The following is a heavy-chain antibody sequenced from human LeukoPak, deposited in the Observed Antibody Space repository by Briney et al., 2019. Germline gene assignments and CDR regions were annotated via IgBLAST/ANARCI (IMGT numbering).Heavy chain of an antibody. D-gene: IGHD2-21*02. CDR2: INPNSGGT. CDR1: GYMFTGYY. J-gene: IGHJ4*02. V-gene: IGHV1-2*02. CDR3: ARGYCSGDYFTLFDY. Sequence: ASVKVSCKASGYMFTGYYMHWVRQAPGQGREWMGWINPNSGGTNYAQKFQGRVTMTRDTSISTAYMELSSLRSDDTAVYYCARGYCSGDYFTLFDYWGQGTLVTVSS.